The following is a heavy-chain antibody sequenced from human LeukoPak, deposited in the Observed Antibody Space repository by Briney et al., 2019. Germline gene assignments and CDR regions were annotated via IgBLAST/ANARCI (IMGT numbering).Heavy chain of an antibody. Sequence: GGSLGLSCAASGFNFDTYVMTWVRQAPGKGLEWVSGISDSGSSTYYADSVKGRFTISRDTSKNILYLQMNSLRAEDTAIYYCAKPVDYWGQGTLVTVSS. J-gene: IGHJ4*02. V-gene: IGHV3-23*01. CDR1: GFNFDTYV. CDR2: ISDSGSST. CDR3: AKPVDY. D-gene: IGHD6-19*01.